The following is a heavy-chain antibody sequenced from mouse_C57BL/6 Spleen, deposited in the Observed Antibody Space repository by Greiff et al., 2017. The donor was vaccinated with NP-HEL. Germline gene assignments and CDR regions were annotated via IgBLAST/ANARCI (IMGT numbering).Heavy chain of an antibody. J-gene: IGHJ4*01. Sequence: QVQLQQSGAELVRPGSSVKLSCKASGYTFTSYWMHWVKQRPIQGLEWIGNIDPSDSETHYNQKFKDKATLTVDKSSSTAYMQLSSLTSEDSAVYYCARSRDNYGSSYSYAMDYWGQGTSVTVSS. CDR3: ARSRDNYGSSYSYAMDY. CDR1: GYTFTSYW. D-gene: IGHD1-1*01. CDR2: IDPSDSET. V-gene: IGHV1-52*01.